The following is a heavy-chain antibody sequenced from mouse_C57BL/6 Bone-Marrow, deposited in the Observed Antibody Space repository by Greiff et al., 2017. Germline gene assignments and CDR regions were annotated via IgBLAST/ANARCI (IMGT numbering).Heavy chain of an antibody. J-gene: IGHJ3*01. CDR1: GFTFSSYG. CDR3: ARHYDYYSFAY. CDR2: ISSGGSYT. Sequence: EVMLVESGGDLVKPGGSLKLSCAASGFTFSSYGMSWVRQTPDKRLEWVATISSGGSYTYYPDSVNGRCTISSYTAKNTLYLQMSRLKSEYTAMYYCARHYDYYSFAYWGQGTLVTVSA. V-gene: IGHV5-6*01. D-gene: IGHD2-4*01.